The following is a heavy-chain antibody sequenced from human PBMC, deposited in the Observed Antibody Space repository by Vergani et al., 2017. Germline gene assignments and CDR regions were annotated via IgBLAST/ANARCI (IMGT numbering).Heavy chain of an antibody. CDR1: GFTFSSYW. J-gene: IGHJ6*03. Sequence: EVQLVESGGGLVQPGGSLRLSCAASGFTFSSYWMSWVRQAPGKGLEWVANIKQDGSEKYYVDSVKGRFTISRDNAKNSLYLQMNSLRAEDTALYYCAKDRWTLYYYYYMDVWGKGTTVTVSS. CDR3: AKDRWTLYYYYYMDV. CDR2: IKQDGSEK. V-gene: IGHV3-7*03. D-gene: IGHD1-1*01.